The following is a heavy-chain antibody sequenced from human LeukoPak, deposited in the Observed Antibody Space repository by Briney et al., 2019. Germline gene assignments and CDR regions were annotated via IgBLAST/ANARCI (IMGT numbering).Heavy chain of an antibody. V-gene: IGHV4-30-2*01. CDR1: GGAITSGGYS. D-gene: IGHD3-10*01. Sequence: PSETLSFTCTVSGGAITSGGYSWNWIRQPPGKGLEWIGCIYDRGPTYYNPSLKSRITISVDRPKNQFFLNVTSVTAADTAVYYCARSRQGSGLLNYWGQGNLVAVSS. CDR2: IYDRGPT. CDR3: ARSRQGSGLLNY. J-gene: IGHJ4*02.